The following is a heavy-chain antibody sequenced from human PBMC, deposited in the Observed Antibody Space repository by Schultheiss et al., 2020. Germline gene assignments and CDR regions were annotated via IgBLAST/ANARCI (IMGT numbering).Heavy chain of an antibody. D-gene: IGHD1-20*01. CDR3: ARGQLTGPGSWFDP. Sequence: ASVKVSCKASGYTFTSYAMHWVRQAPGQRLEWMGWINAGNGNTKYSQKFQGRVTITRDTSASTAYMELSSLRSEDTAVYYCARGQLTGPGSWFDPWGQGTLVTVSS. V-gene: IGHV1-3*01. J-gene: IGHJ5*02. CDR1: GYTFTSYA. CDR2: INAGNGNT.